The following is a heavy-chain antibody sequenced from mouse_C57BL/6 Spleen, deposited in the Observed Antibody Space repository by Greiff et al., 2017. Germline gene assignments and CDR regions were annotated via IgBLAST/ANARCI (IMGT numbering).Heavy chain of an antibody. CDR3: ARGGNYYYFDY. J-gene: IGHJ2*01. D-gene: IGHD1-1*01. V-gene: IGHV3-6*01. CDR1: GYSITSGYY. Sequence: EVQLQQSGPGLVKPSQSLSLTCSVTGYSITSGYYWNWIRQFPGNKLEWLGYISYDGSNNYNPSLKNRISITRDTSKNQFFLKLNSVTTEDTATYYCARGGNYYYFDYWGQGTTLTVSA. CDR2: ISYDGSN.